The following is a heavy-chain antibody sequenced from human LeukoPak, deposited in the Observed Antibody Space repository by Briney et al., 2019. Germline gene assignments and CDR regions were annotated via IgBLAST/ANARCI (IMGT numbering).Heavy chain of an antibody. D-gene: IGHD6-6*01. J-gene: IGHJ4*02. CDR2: ISSSSSYI. CDR1: GFTFSSYS. Sequence: GGSLRLSCAASGFTFSSYSMNWVRQAPGKGLEWVSSISSSSSYIYYADSVKGRFTISRDNAKNSLYLQMNSLRAEDTAVYYCARDHPYSSSSGEYHFDYWGQGTLVTVSS. CDR3: ARDHPYSSSSGEYHFDY. V-gene: IGHV3-21*01.